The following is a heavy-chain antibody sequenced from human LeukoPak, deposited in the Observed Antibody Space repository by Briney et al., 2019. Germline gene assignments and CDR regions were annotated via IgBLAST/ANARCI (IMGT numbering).Heavy chain of an antibody. Sequence: PGGSLRLSCAASGFTLSAYWMYWVRQAPGKGPVWDAFINNDGSDTNYADSVKGRFTISRDNAENTLYLQMNSLRVEGTAVYYCARGGFMHALDIWGQGIKVTVSS. V-gene: IGHV3-74*01. CDR1: GFTLSAYW. J-gene: IGHJ3*02. CDR3: ARGGFMHALDI. CDR2: INNDGSDT. D-gene: IGHD3-16*01.